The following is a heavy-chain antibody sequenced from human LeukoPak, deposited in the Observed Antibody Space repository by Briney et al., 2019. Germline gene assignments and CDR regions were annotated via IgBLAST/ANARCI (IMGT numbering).Heavy chain of an antibody. V-gene: IGHV4-34*01. D-gene: IGHD2-2*01. CDR2: INHSGST. CDR3: ARGLDCSNTSCYGPVDY. J-gene: IGHJ4*02. CDR1: GGSFSDYY. Sequence: SETLSLTCEVYGGSFSDYYWRWIRQPPGKGLGGVGEINHSGSTNYEPSLKGRVTMSVDTSNNQFFLKLSSLTAADTAVYYCARGLDCSNTSCYGPVDYWGQGTLVTVSS.